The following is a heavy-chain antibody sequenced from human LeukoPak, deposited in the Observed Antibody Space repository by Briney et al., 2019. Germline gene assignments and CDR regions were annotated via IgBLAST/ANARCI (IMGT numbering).Heavy chain of an antibody. CDR2: ISAYNGNT. CDR1: GYTFTSYG. J-gene: IGHJ6*02. CDR3: ARDTVTTSNYYYGMDV. Sequence: GASVKVSCKASGYTFTSYGISRVRQAPGQGLEWMRWISAYNGNTNYAQKLQGRVTMTTDTSTSTAYMELRSLRSDDTAVYYCARDTVTTSNYYYGMDVWGQGTTVTVSS. D-gene: IGHD4-11*01. V-gene: IGHV1-18*01.